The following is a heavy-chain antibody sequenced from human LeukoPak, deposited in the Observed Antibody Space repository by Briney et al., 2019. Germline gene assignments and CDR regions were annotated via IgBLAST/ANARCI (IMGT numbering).Heavy chain of an antibody. Sequence: SETLSLTCTVSGGSISSSSYYWGWIRQPPGKGLEWIGTIYYSGSTYYSPSLKSRVTIYVDTSKNQFSLKLSSVTAADTAVYCCAGLHRTNPYFDYWGQGTLVTVSS. CDR1: GGSISSSSYY. V-gene: IGHV4-39*01. D-gene: IGHD1-14*01. CDR2: IYYSGST. J-gene: IGHJ4*02. CDR3: AGLHRTNPYFDY.